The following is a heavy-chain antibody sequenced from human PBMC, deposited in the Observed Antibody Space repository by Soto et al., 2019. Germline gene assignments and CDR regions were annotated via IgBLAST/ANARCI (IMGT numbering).Heavy chain of an antibody. J-gene: IGHJ4*01. CDR2: SYRSWSS. Sequence: SETLSLTCTVSGASISSGDYSWTWIRQPPGLELVWIGYSYRSWSSYSNPSLRSRVNMSVDKSKMQFSLILGSLTAADNCVYYCDKVFSNFWHYFDFWGQGILVTVSS. V-gene: IGHV4-30-2*01. CDR3: DKVFSNFWHYFDF. D-gene: IGHD1-7*01. CDR1: GASISSGDYS.